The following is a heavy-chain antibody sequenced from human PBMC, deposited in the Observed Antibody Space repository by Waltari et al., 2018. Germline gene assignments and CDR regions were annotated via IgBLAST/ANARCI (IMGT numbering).Heavy chain of an antibody. CDR3: ARMGRDSLWRYYFDY. J-gene: IGHJ4*02. CDR1: GGSISRSNYF. CDR2: VYYSGST. V-gene: IGHV4-39*07. D-gene: IGHD2-21*02. Sequence: QLQLQESGPGLVKPSETLSLTCTVSGGSISRSNYFWGWIRQPPGKGLEWMGSVYYSGSTYDNPSLKSRVTISVDTSKNQMSRKLSSLTAADTAVYYCARMGRDSLWRYYFDYWGQGTLVTVSS.